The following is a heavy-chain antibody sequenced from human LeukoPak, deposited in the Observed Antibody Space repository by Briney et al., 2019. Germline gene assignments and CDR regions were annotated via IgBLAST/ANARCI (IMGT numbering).Heavy chain of an antibody. D-gene: IGHD3-22*01. J-gene: IGHJ4*02. CDR1: GGSFSGYY. CDR2: INHSGST. V-gene: IGHV4-34*01. Sequence: SETLSLTCAVYGGSFSGYYWSWIRQPPGKGLEWIGEINHSGSTNYNPSLKSRVTISVDTSKNQFSLKLSSVTAADTAVYYCARARTYYYDSSGYYWPHLRTYYFDYWGQGTLVTVSS. CDR3: ARARTYYYDSSGYYWPHLRTYYFDY.